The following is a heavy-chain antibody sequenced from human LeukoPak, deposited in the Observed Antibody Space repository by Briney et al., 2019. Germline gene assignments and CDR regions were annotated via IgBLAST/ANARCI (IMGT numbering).Heavy chain of an antibody. CDR3: ARDIVAYYYDSSGYYLRY. Sequence: GGSLRLSCAVSGFTFSSYAMHWVRQAPGKGLEWVAVISYDGSNKYYADSVKGRFTISRDNSKNTLYLQMNSLRAEDTAVYYCARDIVAYYYDSSGYYLRYWGQGTLVTVSS. D-gene: IGHD3-22*01. J-gene: IGHJ4*02. CDR1: GFTFSSYA. V-gene: IGHV3-30-3*01. CDR2: ISYDGSNK.